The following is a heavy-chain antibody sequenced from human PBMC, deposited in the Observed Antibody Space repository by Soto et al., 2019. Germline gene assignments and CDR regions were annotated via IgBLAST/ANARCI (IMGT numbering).Heavy chain of an antibody. D-gene: IGHD3-22*01. CDR1: GFSFSDYY. CDR2: ISSSGSTI. CDR3: ARSHLYYDSSGYPDY. V-gene: IGHV3-11*01. Sequence: QVQLVESGGGLVKPGGSLRLSCAASGFSFSDYYMSWIRQAPGKGLEWVSYISSSGSTIYYADSVKGRFTISRDNAKTSPYLQMNSLRAEDTAVYYCARSHLYYDSSGYPDYWGQGTLVTVSS. J-gene: IGHJ4*02.